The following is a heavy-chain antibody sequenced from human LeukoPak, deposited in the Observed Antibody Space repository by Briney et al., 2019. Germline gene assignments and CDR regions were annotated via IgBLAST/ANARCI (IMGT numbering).Heavy chain of an antibody. CDR2: INHSGST. D-gene: IGHD6-6*01. CDR3: ARSRSMYSGSSGFDY. CDR1: GGSFSGYY. Sequence: PSETLSLTCAVYGGSFSGYYWSWIRQPPGKGLEWIGEINHSGSTNYNPSLKSRVTISVDTSKNQFSLKLSSVTAADTAVYYCARSRSMYSGSSGFDYWGQGTLVTVSS. V-gene: IGHV4-34*01. J-gene: IGHJ4*02.